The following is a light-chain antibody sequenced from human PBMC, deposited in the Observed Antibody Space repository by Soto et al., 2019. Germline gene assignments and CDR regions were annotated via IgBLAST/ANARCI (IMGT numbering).Light chain of an antibody. J-gene: IGLJ1*01. CDR1: SSDVGGYNY. V-gene: IGLV2-8*01. CDR2: EVS. Sequence: QSALTQPPSASGSPGQSVTISCTGTSSDVGGYNYVSWYQQHPGKAPKLMIYEVSKRPSGVPDRFSGSKSGNTASLTVSGLQAEDAADYYCSSYAGSNKYLVLGNRTKFTV. CDR3: SSYAGSNKYLV.